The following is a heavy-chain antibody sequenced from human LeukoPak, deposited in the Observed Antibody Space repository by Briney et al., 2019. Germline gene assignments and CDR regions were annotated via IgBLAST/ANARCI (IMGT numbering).Heavy chain of an antibody. CDR2: ISDGGSNK. Sequence: WGSLRLSCAASGCTFSSYGMHWVRQAPGKGLEWVAVISDGGSNKDYADSVKGRFTISRDNCKNTLYLQMNSMRAEDTAVYYCAKDSVEYSGSYYPTAGFDIWGQGTMVTVSS. CDR1: GCTFSSYG. V-gene: IGHV3-30*18. CDR3: AKDSVEYSGSYYPTAGFDI. D-gene: IGHD1-26*01. J-gene: IGHJ3*02.